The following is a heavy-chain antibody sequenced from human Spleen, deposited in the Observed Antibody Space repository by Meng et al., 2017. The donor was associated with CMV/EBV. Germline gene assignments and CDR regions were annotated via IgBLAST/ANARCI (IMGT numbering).Heavy chain of an antibody. CDR2: ISSGSSFT. V-gene: IGHV3-21*06. Sequence: GGSLRLSCAASGFTFTRHRMNWVRQAPGKGLDWVSSISSGSSFTYYADSLRGRFTIPRDNAKNSLYLQINNLRAEDTAVYYCVRDWSDASFWFDPWGHGTLVTVSS. CDR3: VRDWSDASFWFDP. D-gene: IGHD3-3*01. CDR1: GFTFTRHR. J-gene: IGHJ5*02.